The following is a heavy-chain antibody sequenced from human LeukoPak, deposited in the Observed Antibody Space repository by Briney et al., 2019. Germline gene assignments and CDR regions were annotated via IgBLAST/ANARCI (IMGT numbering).Heavy chain of an antibody. J-gene: IGHJ5*02. CDR3: ARDWAYCGGDCPSNNWFDP. V-gene: IGHV4-61*02. CDR1: GGTISSGSYY. Sequence: SETLSLTCTVSGGTISSGSYYWSWIRQPAGKGLEWIGRIYTSGSTNYNPSLKSRVTISVDTSKNQFSLKLSSVTAADTAVYYCARDWAYCGGDCPSNNWFDPWGQGTLVTVSS. CDR2: IYTSGST. D-gene: IGHD2-21*02.